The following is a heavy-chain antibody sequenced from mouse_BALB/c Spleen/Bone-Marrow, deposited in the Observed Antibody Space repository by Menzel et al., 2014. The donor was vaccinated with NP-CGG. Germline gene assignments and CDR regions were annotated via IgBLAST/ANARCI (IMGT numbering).Heavy chain of an antibody. Sequence: EVKVIESGGGLVQPKGSLKLSCAASGFTFNTYAMNWVRQAPGKGLEWVARIRSKSNNYATYYADSVKDRFTISRDDSQNMLYLQMNNLKTEDTAMYYCVRHGYFGNYYYALDYWGQGTSVTVSP. D-gene: IGHD2-1*01. CDR2: IRSKSNNYAT. V-gene: IGHV10-1*02. CDR3: VRHGYFGNYYYALDY. CDR1: GFTFNTYA. J-gene: IGHJ4*01.